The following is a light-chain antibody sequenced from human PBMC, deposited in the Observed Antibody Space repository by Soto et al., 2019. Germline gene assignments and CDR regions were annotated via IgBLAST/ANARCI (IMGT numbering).Light chain of an antibody. Sequence: DIQLTQSPSSLSASVGDRVTITCRASQTIDTYLNWYQHKPGTAPKVLIYAATYLQDGVPSRFSGTGSGADLTLTTSSLQSEDFATYYCQQNFNFPRTFGQGTKVDIK. CDR2: AAT. CDR1: QTIDTY. CDR3: QQNFNFPRT. V-gene: IGKV1-39*01. J-gene: IGKJ1*01.